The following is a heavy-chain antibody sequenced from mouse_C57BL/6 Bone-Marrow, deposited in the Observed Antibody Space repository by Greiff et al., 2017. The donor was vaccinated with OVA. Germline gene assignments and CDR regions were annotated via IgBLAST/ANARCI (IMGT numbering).Heavy chain of an antibody. D-gene: IGHD2-4*01. CDR3: ARVYYDYDSWYFDV. V-gene: IGHV1-22*01. J-gene: IGHJ1*03. Sequence: EVQLQQSGPELVKPGASVKMSCKASGYTFTGYNMHWVKQSHGKSLEGIGYINPNNGGTSYNQKFKGKATLTVNKSSSTAYMELRSLTSEDSAVYYCARVYYDYDSWYFDVWGTGTTVTVSS. CDR1: GYTFTGYN. CDR2: INPNNGGT.